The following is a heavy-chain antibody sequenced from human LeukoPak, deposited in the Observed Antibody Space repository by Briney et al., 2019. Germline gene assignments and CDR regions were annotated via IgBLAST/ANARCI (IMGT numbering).Heavy chain of an antibody. CDR3: AGPNYYDSSAFYYYFYGMDV. CDR2: INSDGSRT. V-gene: IGHV3-74*01. J-gene: IGHJ6*02. CDR1: GFTFSSYW. Sequence: GSLRLSCAASGFTFSSYWMHWVRQAPGKGLVWVSRINSDGSRTTYADSVKGRFTISRDNAKNTLHLQMNSLRADDTAVYYCAGPNYYDSSAFYYYFYGMDVWGQGTTVTVSS. D-gene: IGHD3-22*01.